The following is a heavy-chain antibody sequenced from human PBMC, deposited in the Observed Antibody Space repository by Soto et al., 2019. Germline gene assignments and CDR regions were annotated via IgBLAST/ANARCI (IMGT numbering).Heavy chain of an antibody. CDR2: KKQDGSEE. J-gene: IGHJ5*02. V-gene: IGHV3-7*01. D-gene: IGHD5-18*01. CDR1: GFIISRYW. Sequence: LRLSCAASGFIISRYWMSCVRQAPGKGLEWVADKKQDGSEEYYVDSVKGRFTVSRDNAKNSVYLQLTSLRVEDTALYYCARGGFSYGTGIEHWGQGALVTVSS. CDR3: ARGGFSYGTGIEH.